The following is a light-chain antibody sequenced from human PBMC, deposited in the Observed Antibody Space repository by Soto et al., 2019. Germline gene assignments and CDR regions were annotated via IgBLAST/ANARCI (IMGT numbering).Light chain of an antibody. CDR1: QSIGSW. CDR3: QQYNTNPWT. J-gene: IGKJ1*01. CDR2: KVS. V-gene: IGKV1-5*03. Sequence: DIQMTQSPSTLSASVGDRVTITCRASQSIGSWLAWFQQKAGKAPKLLIYKVSSLESRVPSRFSGSGPGTEFTLTISSLHPDDFATYYCQQYNTNPWTFGQGTKVEIK.